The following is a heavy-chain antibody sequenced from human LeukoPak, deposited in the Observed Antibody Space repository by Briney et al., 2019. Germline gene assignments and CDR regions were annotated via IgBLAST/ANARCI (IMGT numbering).Heavy chain of an antibody. V-gene: IGHV4-4*02. CDR2: IYHSGST. J-gene: IGHJ6*02. CDR3: ARDLASMITFGGVIAPENYYYGMDV. D-gene: IGHD3-16*02. CDR1: GGSISSSNW. Sequence: SETLSLTCAVSGGSISSSNWWSWVRQPPGKGLEWIGEIYHSGSTNYNPSLKSRVTISVDKSKNQFSLKLSSVTAADTAVYYCARDLASMITFGGVIAPENYYYGMDVWGQGTTVTVSS.